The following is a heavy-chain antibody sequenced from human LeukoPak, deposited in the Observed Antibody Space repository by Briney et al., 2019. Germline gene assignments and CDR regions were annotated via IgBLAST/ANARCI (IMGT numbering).Heavy chain of an antibody. J-gene: IGHJ6*03. CDR2: IYYSGST. V-gene: IGHV4-59*01. CDR1: GGSISSYY. CDR3: ARDSSLVPRGYYYYMDV. D-gene: IGHD3-10*01. Sequence: SETLSLTCTVSGGSISSYYWSWIRQPPGKGLEWIGYIYYSGSTNYNPSLKSRVTISVDTSKNQFSLKLSSVTAADTAVYYCARDSSLVPRGYYYYMDVWGKGTTVTVSS.